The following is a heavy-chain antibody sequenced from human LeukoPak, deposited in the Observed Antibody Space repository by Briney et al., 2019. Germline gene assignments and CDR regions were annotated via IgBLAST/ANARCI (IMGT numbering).Heavy chain of an antibody. CDR1: GGVFSGYY. CDR3: PWGFRGIAVAAKDY. Sequence: SETLSLTCAVYGGVFSGYYWSWIRQPPGKGLEGIGEINHSGSTNYNPSLQNRVTIYVDRSKNEFSLNLSSVTAAHTAVYYFPWGFRGIAVAAKDYWGQGTLVTVSS. V-gene: IGHV4-34*01. D-gene: IGHD6-19*01. CDR2: INHSGST. J-gene: IGHJ4*02.